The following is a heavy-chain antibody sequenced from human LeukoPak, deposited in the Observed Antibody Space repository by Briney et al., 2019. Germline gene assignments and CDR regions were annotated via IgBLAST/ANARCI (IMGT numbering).Heavy chain of an antibody. CDR1: GFTFSSYA. Sequence: PGGSLRLSCAASGFTFSSYAMSWVRQTPGKGLEWVSSISGSGDTSYYADSVKGRFTISRDNSKSTLYLQMRSLRAEDTAVYYCAKDPILSGYDFWGQGTLVTVSS. CDR3: AKDPILSGYDF. CDR2: ISGSGDTS. D-gene: IGHD5-12*01. J-gene: IGHJ4*02. V-gene: IGHV3-23*01.